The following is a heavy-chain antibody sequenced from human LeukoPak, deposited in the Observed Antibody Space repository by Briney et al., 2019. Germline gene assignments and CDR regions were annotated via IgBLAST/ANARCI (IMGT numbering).Heavy chain of an antibody. CDR3: AKDIALLYYFDY. V-gene: IGHV3-11*01. CDR1: GFTFSDYY. Sequence: PGGSLRLSCAASGFTFSDYYMSWIRQAPGKGLEWVSYISSSGSTTYYADSVKGRFTISRDNSKNTLYLQMNSLRAEDTAVYYCAKDIALLYYFDYWGQGTLVTVSS. J-gene: IGHJ4*02. CDR2: ISSSGSTT. D-gene: IGHD2-15*01.